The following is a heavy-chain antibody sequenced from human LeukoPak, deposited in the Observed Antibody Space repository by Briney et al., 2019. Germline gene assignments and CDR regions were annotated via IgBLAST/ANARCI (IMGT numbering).Heavy chain of an antibody. J-gene: IGHJ4*02. D-gene: IGHD6-13*01. Sequence: SETLSLTCTVSGGSISSYYWSWIRQPAGKGLEWIGHIYNSGSTNYNPSLKGRVTMSVATSKNQFSLHLSPVTAADTAVYYCARSAFLVTAPGLYYFDYWGQGTLVAVSS. CDR3: ARSAFLVTAPGLYYFDY. CDR2: IYNSGST. CDR1: GGSISSYY. V-gene: IGHV4-4*07.